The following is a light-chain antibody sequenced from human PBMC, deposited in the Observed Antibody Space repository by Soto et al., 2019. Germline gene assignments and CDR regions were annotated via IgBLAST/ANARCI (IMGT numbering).Light chain of an antibody. J-gene: IGLJ3*02. CDR3: ETWDSSLSAGV. CDR1: RSNIGNNA. Sequence: QAVLTQPPSVSAAPGQKVTVSCSGSRSNIGNNAVAWYQHLPGTAPKLLIYDNDKRPSGISDRFSASKSGTSATLAITGLQTGDEAEYYCETWDSSLSAGVFGGGTQLTVL. V-gene: IGLV1-51*01. CDR2: DND.